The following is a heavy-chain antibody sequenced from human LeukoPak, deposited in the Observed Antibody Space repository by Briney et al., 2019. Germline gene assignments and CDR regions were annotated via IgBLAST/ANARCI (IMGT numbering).Heavy chain of an antibody. D-gene: IGHD3-3*01. Sequence: SQTLSLTCTVSGGSLSSGSDYWSWIRQSAGKGLEWIGRIYASGSTNYNPSLKSRVTMSVDTSKNQFSLKLSSVTAADTAVYYCARESHRFLEWLFDWGQGTLVTVSS. CDR3: ARESHRFLEWLFD. CDR1: GGSLSSGSDY. V-gene: IGHV4-61*02. CDR2: IYASGST. J-gene: IGHJ4*02.